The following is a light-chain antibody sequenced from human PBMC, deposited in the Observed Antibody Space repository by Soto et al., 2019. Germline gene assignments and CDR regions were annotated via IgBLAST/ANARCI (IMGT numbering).Light chain of an antibody. J-gene: IGKJ5*01. CDR1: QSVMTY. V-gene: IGKV3-11*01. CDR3: QQRSNWPRT. Sequence: IVLTQSPVTLSLSPGERATLSCRASQSVMTYLAWYQQKPGQAPRLLIYDATKRAAGIPARFSGSGSGTDFTLRIVSLEPEDSAVYYCQQRSNWPRTFGQGTRLEIK. CDR2: DAT.